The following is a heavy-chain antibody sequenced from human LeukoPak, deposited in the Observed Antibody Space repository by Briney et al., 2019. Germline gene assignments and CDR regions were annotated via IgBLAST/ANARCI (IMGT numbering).Heavy chain of an antibody. V-gene: IGHV4-4*07. D-gene: IGHD5-12*01. CDR2: IYTSGST. CDR1: GGSISSYY. Sequence: SSETLSLTCTVSGGSISSYYWSGIRQPAGKGLECIGRIYTSGSTNYNPSLKSRVTMSVDTSKNHFSLNLSSVNAADPAVYYCARLDSGYDWDYFDYWGQGTLVTVSS. J-gene: IGHJ4*02. CDR3: ARLDSGYDWDYFDY.